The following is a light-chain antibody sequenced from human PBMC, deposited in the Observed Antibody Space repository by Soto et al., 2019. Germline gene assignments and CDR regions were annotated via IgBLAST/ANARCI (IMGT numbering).Light chain of an antibody. Sequence: EIVLTQSPATLSLSPGERATLSCRASQSVSSYLAWYQQKPGQAPRPLIYDASNRATDIPASFSGSGSGTDFTLTISSLEPEDFAVYYCQQRSNWPYFGGGTKVEIQ. V-gene: IGKV3-11*01. J-gene: IGKJ4*01. CDR3: QQRSNWPY. CDR1: QSVSSY. CDR2: DAS.